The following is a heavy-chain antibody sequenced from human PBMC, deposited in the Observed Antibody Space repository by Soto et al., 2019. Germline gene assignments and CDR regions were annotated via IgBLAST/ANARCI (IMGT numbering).Heavy chain of an antibody. J-gene: IGHJ4*02. CDR3: ARDLIAAAGMGDY. D-gene: IGHD6-13*01. CDR2: INAGNGNT. V-gene: IGHV1-3*01. CDR1: GYTFTSYA. Sequence: ASVEVSCKASGYTFTSYAMHWVRQAPGQRLEWMGWINAGNGNTKYSQKFQGRVTITRDTSASTAYMELSSLRSEDTAVYYCARDLIAAAGMGDYWGQGTLVTVSS.